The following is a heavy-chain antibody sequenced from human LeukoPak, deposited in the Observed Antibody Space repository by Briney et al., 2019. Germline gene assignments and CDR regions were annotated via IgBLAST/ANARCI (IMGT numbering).Heavy chain of an antibody. D-gene: IGHD6-13*01. Sequence: GGSLRLSCTASGFTFSDYSVSWFRQAPGKGLEWVGFIRNKAYGGTTEFAASVKGRFTISRDDSKSIAYLQMNSLRAEDTAVYYCVFGGRSSSWYYFDYWGQGTLVTVSS. V-gene: IGHV3-49*03. CDR1: GFTFSDYS. CDR3: VFGGRSSSWYYFDY. CDR2: IRNKAYGGTT. J-gene: IGHJ4*02.